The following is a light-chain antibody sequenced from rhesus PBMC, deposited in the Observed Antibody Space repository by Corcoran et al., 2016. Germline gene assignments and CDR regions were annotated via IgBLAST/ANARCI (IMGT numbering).Light chain of an antibody. Sequence: DIQMTQSPSSLSASVGDRVTITCRASQGISSYLAWYQQKQGKAPKLLIYAASTLQSGVPPRFSGRGAGTRVTPTISSLQPEDFATYYCKQHNSYPLTFGGGTKVELK. J-gene: IGKJ4*01. CDR3: KQHNSYPLT. CDR2: AAS. V-gene: IGKV1-25*01. CDR1: QGISSY.